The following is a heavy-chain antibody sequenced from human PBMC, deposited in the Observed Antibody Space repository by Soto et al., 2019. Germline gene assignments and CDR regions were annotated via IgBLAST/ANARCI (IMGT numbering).Heavy chain of an antibody. V-gene: IGHV4-4*02. CDR1: SDSISTTRW. CDR2: ILHSGST. J-gene: IGHJ4*02. CDR3: ASHLPVDGTRGFDY. Sequence: QVQLQESGPGLVKPSGTLSLTCAVSSDSISTTRWWSWVRQPPGKGLEWIGEILHSGSTNYNPSLKTRLSILIDKSKNQLSLNLASVTAADTAVYYCASHLPVDGTRGFDYWGQGILVTVSS. D-gene: IGHD6-19*01.